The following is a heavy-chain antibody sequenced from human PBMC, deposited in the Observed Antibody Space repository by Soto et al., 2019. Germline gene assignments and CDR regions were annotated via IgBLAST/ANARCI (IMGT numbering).Heavy chain of an antibody. CDR1: GYTLTELS. CDR3: ATSGLYLGSFDY. V-gene: IGHV1-24*01. CDR2: FDPEDGET. J-gene: IGHJ4*02. Sequence: GASVKVSCKVSGYTLTELSMHWVRQAPGKGLEWMGGFDPEDGETIYAQKFQGRVTMTEDTSTDTAYMELSSLRSEDAAVYYCATSGLYLGSFDYWGQGTLVTVSS. D-gene: IGHD2-8*01.